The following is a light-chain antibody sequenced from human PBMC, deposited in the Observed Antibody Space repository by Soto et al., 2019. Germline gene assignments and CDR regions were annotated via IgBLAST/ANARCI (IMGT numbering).Light chain of an antibody. Sequence: QSGLTQPRSASGSPGQSGTISCTGTSSDGGGYNYASGYQQHPGKAAKLMIYEVSKRPSGVPDRFSGSKSGNMASLPVSGLQAEAEADPYCSSSAGSNTLVFGTGTKVTVL. CDR1: SSDGGGYNY. CDR2: EVS. J-gene: IGLJ1*01. V-gene: IGLV2-8*01. CDR3: SSSAGSNTLV.